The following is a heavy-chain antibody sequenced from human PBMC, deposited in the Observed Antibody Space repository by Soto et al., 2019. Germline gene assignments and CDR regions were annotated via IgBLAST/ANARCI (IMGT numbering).Heavy chain of an antibody. Sequence: GASVKVSCKASGYTFTSYFMHWVRQATGQGLEWMGLINPSGGSTSYAQKFQCRITRTRYTSTSTVYMELRSLRSEDTAVYSCARDGYGYSDYGGIGYWGQGTLVTVSS. CDR2: INPSGGST. J-gene: IGHJ4*02. V-gene: IGHV1-46*01. CDR3: ARDGYGYSDYGGIGY. D-gene: IGHD4-17*01. CDR1: GYTFTSYF.